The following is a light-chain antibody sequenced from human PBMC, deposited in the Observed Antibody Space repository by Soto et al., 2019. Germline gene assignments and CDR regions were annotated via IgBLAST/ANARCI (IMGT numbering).Light chain of an antibody. V-gene: IGKV3-15*01. Sequence: IGATQGPATLTVSPGERATLSCRASQSVSIDLAWYQQKPGQAPRLFIFRASSRATGLPARFSASGSGTDFNLTISSLQSEDFAVYYCQPDNTWPRATSGGRTKVDI. J-gene: IGKJ4*01. CDR2: RAS. CDR3: QPDNTWPRAT. CDR1: QSVSID.